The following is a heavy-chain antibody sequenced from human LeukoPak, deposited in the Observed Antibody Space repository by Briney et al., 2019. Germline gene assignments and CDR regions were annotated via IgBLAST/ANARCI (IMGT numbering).Heavy chain of an antibody. D-gene: IGHD3-10*01. J-gene: IGHJ6*02. V-gene: IGHV1-3*01. CDR2: INAGNGNT. Sequence: GASVKVSCKASGYTFTSYAMHWVRQAPGQRLEWMGWINAGNGNTKYSQKFQGRVTITRDTSASTAYMELSSLRSEDTAVYYCAFGLRDMVRGVTRPYSTWAAYYYYGMDVWGQGTTVTVSS. CDR3: AFGLRDMVRGVTRPYSTWAAYYYYGMDV. CDR1: GYTFTSYA.